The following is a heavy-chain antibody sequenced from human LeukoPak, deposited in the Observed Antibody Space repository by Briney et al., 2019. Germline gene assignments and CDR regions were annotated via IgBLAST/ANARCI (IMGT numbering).Heavy chain of an antibody. CDR3: ARAEAAGDNRGGYYYFYMDV. Sequence: GGSLRLSCATSGFTFSAHHMNWVRQAPGKGLEWVSGITASGATTYYADSVKGRFTISRDSSQSTLYLQMNSLRAEDTAVYYGARAEAAGDNRGGYYYFYMDVWGKGTTVTVSS. J-gene: IGHJ6*03. CDR2: ITASGATT. CDR1: GFTFSAHH. D-gene: IGHD6-25*01. V-gene: IGHV3-23*01.